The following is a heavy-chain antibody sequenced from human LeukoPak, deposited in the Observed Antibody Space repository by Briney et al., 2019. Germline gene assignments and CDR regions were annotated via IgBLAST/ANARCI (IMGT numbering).Heavy chain of an antibody. CDR2: IIPIFGTA. V-gene: IGHV1-69*13. CDR3: AREERELWSLAFDI. Sequence: SVKVSCKASGGTFSSYAISWVRQAPGQGLEWMGGIIPIFGTANYAQKFQGRVTITADESTSTAYMELSSLRSEDTAVYYCAREERELWSLAFDIWGQGTMVTVSS. D-gene: IGHD2-21*01. CDR1: GGTFSSYA. J-gene: IGHJ3*02.